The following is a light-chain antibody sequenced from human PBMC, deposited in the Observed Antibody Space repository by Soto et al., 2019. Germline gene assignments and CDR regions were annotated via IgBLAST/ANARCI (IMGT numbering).Light chain of an antibody. V-gene: IGKV1-27*01. CDR1: QGISYY. Sequence: DIQMTQSPSSLSASVGDRVTITCRASQGISYYLAWYQQKPGKVPKLLIYAASTLQSGVPSRFSGSGSGTDFTLTISSLQPEDVATYYWQKYNSAPRTFGQGTKVEIK. CDR2: AAS. CDR3: QKYNSAPRT. J-gene: IGKJ1*01.